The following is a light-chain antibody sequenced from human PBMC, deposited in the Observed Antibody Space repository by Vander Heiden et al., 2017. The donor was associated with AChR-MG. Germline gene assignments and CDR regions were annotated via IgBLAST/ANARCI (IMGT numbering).Light chain of an antibody. V-gene: IGKV3-11*01. CDR2: DAT. J-gene: IGKJ4*01. CDR3: QQRSNWPT. Sequence: IVLTQSPATLSLSPGDRATLPCRASQSVSSYLAWYQQKPGQAPRLLIYDATNRATGIPARFSGSGSGTDFTLTISSLEPEDFAVYYCQQRSNWPTFGGGTKVEIK. CDR1: QSVSSY.